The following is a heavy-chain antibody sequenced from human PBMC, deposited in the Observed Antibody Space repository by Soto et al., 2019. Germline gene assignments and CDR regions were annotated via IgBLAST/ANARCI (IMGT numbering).Heavy chain of an antibody. CDR2: IYPGDSDT. D-gene: IGHD6-19*01. Sequence: GESLKIYCKGSGYSFTNYWIGWVRQMAGKGLEWMGIIYPGDSDTRYSPSFQGDVTISADKSISTAYLQWSSLKASDTAMYYCAHPYSSGWSAPFDYWGQGTLVTVSS. CDR3: AHPYSSGWSAPFDY. J-gene: IGHJ4*02. V-gene: IGHV5-51*01. CDR1: GYSFTNYW.